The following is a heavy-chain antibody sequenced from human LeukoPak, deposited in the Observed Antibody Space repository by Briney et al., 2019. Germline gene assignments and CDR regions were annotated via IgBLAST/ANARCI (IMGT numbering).Heavy chain of an antibody. CDR3: ARFRSSWTYYGMDV. V-gene: IGHV3-7*01. J-gene: IGHJ6*02. CDR2: IKQDGSEK. D-gene: IGHD6-13*01. Sequence: GGSLRLSCAASGFTFSSYWMSWVRQAPGKGLEWVANIKQDGSEKYYVDSVKGRFTISRDNAKNSLYLQMNSLRAEDTAVHYCARFRSSWTYYGMDVWGQGTTVTVSS. CDR1: GFTFSSYW.